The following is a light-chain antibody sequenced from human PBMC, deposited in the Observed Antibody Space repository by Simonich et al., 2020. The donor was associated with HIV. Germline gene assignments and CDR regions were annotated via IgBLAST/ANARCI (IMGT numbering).Light chain of an antibody. CDR1: QNILYNSNNKNY. CDR3: QQYYSTPPT. J-gene: IGKJ1*01. V-gene: IGKV4-1*01. Sequence: DIVMTQSPDSLAVSLGERATINCKSSQNILYNSNNKNYLAWYQQKPGQPPKLLIYWASTRESGVPDRFSASGSGTDFTLTISSLQAEDVAVYYCQQYYSTPPTFGQGTKVEIK. CDR2: WAS.